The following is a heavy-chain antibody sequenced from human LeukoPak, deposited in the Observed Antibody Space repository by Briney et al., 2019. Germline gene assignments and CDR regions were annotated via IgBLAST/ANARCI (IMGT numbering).Heavy chain of an antibody. CDR2: IKQDGREE. Sequence: GGSLRLSCAASGFTLSTHWMSWVRQAPGKGLEWVANIKQDGREEYYVDSVKGRFTISRDNAKNSLYLQMDSLRVEDTAVCYCTRDKVVRGVISDVFDVWGRGTMVTVSS. J-gene: IGHJ3*01. D-gene: IGHD3-10*01. V-gene: IGHV3-7*01. CDR3: TRDKVVRGVISDVFDV. CDR1: GFTLSTHW.